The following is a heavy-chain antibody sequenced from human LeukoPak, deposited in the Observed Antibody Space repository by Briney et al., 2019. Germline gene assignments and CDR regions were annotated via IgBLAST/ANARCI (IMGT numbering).Heavy chain of an antibody. Sequence: PSETLSLTCTVSGGSISSGGYYWSWIRQHPGKGLEWIGYIYYSGSTYYNPSLKSQVTISEDTSKNQFSLKLSSVTAADTAVYYCARVWTDAFDIWGQGTMVTVSS. J-gene: IGHJ3*02. CDR3: ARVWTDAFDI. V-gene: IGHV4-31*01. D-gene: IGHD3/OR15-3a*01. CDR2: IYYSGST. CDR1: GGSISSGGYY.